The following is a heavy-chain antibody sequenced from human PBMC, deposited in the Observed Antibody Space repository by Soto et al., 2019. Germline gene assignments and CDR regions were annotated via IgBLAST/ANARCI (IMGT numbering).Heavy chain of an antibody. CDR3: ARKPYSHYYGMDV. CDR2: IIPYNDNT. D-gene: IGHD2-21*01. J-gene: IGHJ6*02. V-gene: IGHV1-18*01. Sequence: ASVTVSCKASGYIFSDYGINWVRLAPGQGLEWMGWIIPYNDNTKYAENFQGRVTLTTDTSTNTVYMELRSLTPDETGVYFCARKPYSHYYGMDVWGQGTSVTVSS. CDR1: GYIFSDYG.